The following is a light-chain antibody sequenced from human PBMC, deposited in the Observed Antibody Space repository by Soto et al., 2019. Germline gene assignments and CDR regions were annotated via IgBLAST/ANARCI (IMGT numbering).Light chain of an antibody. CDR3: QQYESSWT. V-gene: IGKV3-20*01. J-gene: IGKJ1*01. CDR2: GAS. Sequence: EIVLTQSPGTLSLSPGERATLSCRASQSISSTFLAWYQHKPGQAPRVLIYGASRRATGIPDRFSGSGSGTDFTLPINRLEPEDFAVYYCQQYESSWTFGQGTKVE. CDR1: QSISSTF.